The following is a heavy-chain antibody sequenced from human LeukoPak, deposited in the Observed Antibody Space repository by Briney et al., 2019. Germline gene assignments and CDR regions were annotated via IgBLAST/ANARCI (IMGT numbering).Heavy chain of an antibody. Sequence: SETLSLTCAVSGYSISSGYYWGWIRQPPGKGLEWIGSIYHSGSTYYNPSLKSRVTISVDTSKNQFSLKLSSVTAADTAVYYCARHLRAVAGYLDYWGQGTLVTVSS. CDR1: GYSISSGYY. V-gene: IGHV4-38-2*01. J-gene: IGHJ4*02. CDR2: IYHSGST. D-gene: IGHD6-19*01. CDR3: ARHLRAVAGYLDY.